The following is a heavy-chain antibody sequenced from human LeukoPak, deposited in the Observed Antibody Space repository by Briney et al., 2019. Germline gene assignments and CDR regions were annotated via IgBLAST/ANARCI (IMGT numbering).Heavy chain of an antibody. CDR1: GFTFSGSA. CDR3: TPTSTAMVTNFYY. V-gene: IGHV3-73*01. D-gene: IGHD5-18*01. J-gene: IGHJ4*02. CDR2: IRSKANSYAT. Sequence: PGGSLRLSCAASGFTFSGSAMHWVRQASGKGLEWVGRIRSKANSYATAYAASVKGRFTISRDDSKNTAYLQMNSPKTEDTAVYYCTPTSTAMVTNFYYWGQGTLVTVSS.